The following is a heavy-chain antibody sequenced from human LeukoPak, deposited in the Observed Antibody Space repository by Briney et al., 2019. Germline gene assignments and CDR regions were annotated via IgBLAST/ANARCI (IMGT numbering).Heavy chain of an antibody. J-gene: IGHJ5*02. D-gene: IGHD3-10*01. CDR3: ARHYGP. CDR2: IYDSGST. Sequence: RXXXGKGLEWIGSIYDSGSTYYNPSLKSRVTISVDTSKNQFSLKLNSVTAADTAVYYCARHYGPWGQGTLVTVSS. V-gene: IGHV4-39*01.